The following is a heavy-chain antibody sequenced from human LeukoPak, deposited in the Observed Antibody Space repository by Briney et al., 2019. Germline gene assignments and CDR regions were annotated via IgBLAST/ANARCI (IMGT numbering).Heavy chain of an antibody. J-gene: IGHJ4*02. CDR2: IVVGSGNT. CDR1: GFTFTSSA. Sequence: ASVKVSCKASGFTFTSSAMQWVRQARGQRLEWIGWIVVGSGNTNYAQKFQERVTITRDMSTSTAYMELSSLRSEDTAVYYCAAGGGDTKRSDFDYWGQGTLVTVSS. CDR3: AAGGGDTKRSDFDY. V-gene: IGHV1-58*02. D-gene: IGHD2-21*02.